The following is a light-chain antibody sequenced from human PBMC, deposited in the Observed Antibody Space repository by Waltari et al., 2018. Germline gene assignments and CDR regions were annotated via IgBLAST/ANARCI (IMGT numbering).Light chain of an antibody. Sequence: DIQMTQSPSSLSASVGDRVTITCRASQGVSNYLNWYQQKPGKAPKRLIYEASSLQSGVPSRFSGSGSGTVFTLTISSLQSEDVATYYCLQYNSSPWTFGQGTKVEIK. V-gene: IGKV1-17*01. J-gene: IGKJ1*01. CDR1: QGVSNY. CDR3: LQYNSSPWT. CDR2: EAS.